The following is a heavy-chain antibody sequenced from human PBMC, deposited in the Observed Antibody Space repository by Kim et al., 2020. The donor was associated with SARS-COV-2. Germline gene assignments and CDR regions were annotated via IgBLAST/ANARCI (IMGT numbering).Heavy chain of an antibody. D-gene: IGHD5-12*01. CDR3: ARDPKGWLQGYDAFDI. J-gene: IGHJ3*02. Sequence: KFQGRVTITADESTSTAYMGLSSLRSEDTAMYYCARDPKGWLQGYDAFDIWGQGTMVTVSS. V-gene: IGHV1-69*01.